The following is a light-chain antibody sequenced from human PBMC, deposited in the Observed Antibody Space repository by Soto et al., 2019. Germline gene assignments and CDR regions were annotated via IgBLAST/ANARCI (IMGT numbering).Light chain of an antibody. V-gene: IGKV1-6*01. J-gene: IGKJ1*01. CDR2: AAS. CDR3: QQYGSASWT. Sequence: ALQMTQLPASLSASVGDIVTSTCRASQGIRNDLGWYQQKPGKAPKLLIYAASSLQSGVPSRFSGSGSGTDFTLTISSLQPEDFAVYYCQQYGSASWTFGQGTKVDI. CDR1: QGIRND.